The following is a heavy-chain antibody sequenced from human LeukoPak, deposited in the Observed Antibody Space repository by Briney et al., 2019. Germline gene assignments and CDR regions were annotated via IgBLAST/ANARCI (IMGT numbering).Heavy chain of an antibody. CDR3: ARDQGNYDFWSGYSAD. V-gene: IGHV4-31*03. D-gene: IGHD3-3*01. J-gene: IGHJ4*02. Sequence: RPSETLSLTCTVSGGSISSGGYYWSWIRQHPGKDLEWIGYIYYSGSTYYNPSLKSRVTISVDTSKNQFSLKLSSVTAADTAVYYCARDQGNYDFWSGYSADWGQGTLVTVSS. CDR1: GGSISSGGYY. CDR2: IYYSGST.